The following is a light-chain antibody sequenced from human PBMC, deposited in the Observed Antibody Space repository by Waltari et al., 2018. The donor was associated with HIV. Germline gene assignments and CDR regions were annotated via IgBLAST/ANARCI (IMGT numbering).Light chain of an antibody. CDR3: QAWDSNTAV. J-gene: IGLJ2*01. CDR2: HDK. Sequence: LTQPPSVSVSPGQTASITCSGDTLDKKFTFWYQQKSGQSPLMVISHDKERPPWIPERFSGSNSGNTATLTIGGTQAMDEADYYCQAWDSNTAVFGGGTRLTVL. CDR1: TLDKKF. V-gene: IGLV3-1*01.